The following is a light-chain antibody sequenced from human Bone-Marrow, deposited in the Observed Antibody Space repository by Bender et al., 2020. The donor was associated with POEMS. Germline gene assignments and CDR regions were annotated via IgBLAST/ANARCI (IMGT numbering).Light chain of an antibody. J-gene: IGLJ3*02. CDR3: VAWDASLNGWV. Sequence: QSALTQPPSVSGSPGQSVTISCTGTSSDVGHSNRVSWYQQPPGTAPKLMIYEVSNRPSGVPDRFSGSKSGTSASLAITGLQSDDEAIYFCVAWDASLNGWVFGGGTKLTVL. CDR1: SSDVGHSNR. CDR2: EVS. V-gene: IGLV2-18*01.